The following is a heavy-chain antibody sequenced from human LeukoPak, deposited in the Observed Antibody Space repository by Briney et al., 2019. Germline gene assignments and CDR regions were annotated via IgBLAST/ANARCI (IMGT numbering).Heavy chain of an antibody. CDR1: GFSFSSYW. D-gene: IGHD1-14*01. Sequence: SGGSLRLYCAASGFSFSSYWMSWVRKTPENGLEFVGNIDRDGGVRNYMDSLKGRCTISRDNGKKSLYLEINSLRADDTAVYYCARDPGSSAFDLWGRGALVTVSS. CDR3: ARDPGSSAFDL. CDR2: IDRDGGVR. V-gene: IGHV3-7*01. J-gene: IGHJ4*02.